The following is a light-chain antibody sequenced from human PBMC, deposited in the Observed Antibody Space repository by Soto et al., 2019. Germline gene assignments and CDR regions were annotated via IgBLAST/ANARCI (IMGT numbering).Light chain of an antibody. V-gene: IGKV3-11*01. CDR1: QSVNKY. J-gene: IGKJ1*01. Sequence: EIVLTQSPATLSLSPGERATLSFRATQSVNKYLGWYQQKAGQAPRLLTYDASNRATVIPATFSGSGSGTDFTLTISSLEPEDFAVYYCQQRSNWPRTFGQGTKVESK. CDR3: QQRSNWPRT. CDR2: DAS.